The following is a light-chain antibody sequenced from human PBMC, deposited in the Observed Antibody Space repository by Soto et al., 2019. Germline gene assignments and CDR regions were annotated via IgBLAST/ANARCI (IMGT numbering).Light chain of an antibody. Sequence: IVLTQSPGTLSLSPGERATLSCRASQSVSSSYLAWYQQKPGQAPRLLIYGASSRATGIPDRFSGSGSGTDFTRTISRLEPEDFAVYYCQQYGSSPPALTFGGGTKVEIK. J-gene: IGKJ4*01. CDR2: GAS. V-gene: IGKV3-20*01. CDR1: QSVSSSY. CDR3: QQYGSSPPALT.